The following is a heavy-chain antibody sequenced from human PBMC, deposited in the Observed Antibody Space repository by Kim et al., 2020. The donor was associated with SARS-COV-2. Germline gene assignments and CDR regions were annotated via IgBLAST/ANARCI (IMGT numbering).Heavy chain of an antibody. CDR2: ISGSGGST. D-gene: IGHD1-7*01. Sequence: GGSLRLSCAASGFTFSSYAMSWVRQAPGKGLEWVSAISGSGGSTYYADSVKGRFTISRDNSKNTLYLQMNSLRAEDTAVYYCAKFPSWNYDYFGWFDPWGQGTLVTVSS. V-gene: IGHV3-23*01. J-gene: IGHJ5*02. CDR1: GFTFSSYA. CDR3: AKFPSWNYDYFGWFDP.